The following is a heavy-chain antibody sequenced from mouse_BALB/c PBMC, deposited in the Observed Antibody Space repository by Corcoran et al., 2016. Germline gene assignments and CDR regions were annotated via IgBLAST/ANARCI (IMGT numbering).Heavy chain of an antibody. CDR1: GYTFTDYN. Sequence: EVLLQQSGPELVKPGASVKIPCKASGYTFTDYNMDWVKQSHGKSLEWIGDINPNNGGTIYNQKFKGKATLTVDKSSSTAYMELRSLTSEDTAVYYCARIGGYGSSYAMDYWGQGTSVTVSS. CDR3: ARIGGYGSSYAMDY. D-gene: IGHD1-1*01. V-gene: IGHV1-18*01. CDR2: INPNNGGT. J-gene: IGHJ4*01.